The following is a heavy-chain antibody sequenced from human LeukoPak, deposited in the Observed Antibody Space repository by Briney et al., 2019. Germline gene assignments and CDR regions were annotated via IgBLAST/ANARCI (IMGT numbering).Heavy chain of an antibody. CDR1: GFPFSSYW. CDR2: ISYDGTNK. CDR3: ARNFESADADFDY. J-gene: IGHJ4*02. V-gene: IGHV3-30*03. Sequence: GGSLRLSCVASGFPFSSYWMTWVRQAPGKGLEWVAVISYDGTNKYYADSVKGRFTISRDNSKNTLYLQMSSLRAEDTAVYYCARNFESADADFDYWGQGTLVTVSS.